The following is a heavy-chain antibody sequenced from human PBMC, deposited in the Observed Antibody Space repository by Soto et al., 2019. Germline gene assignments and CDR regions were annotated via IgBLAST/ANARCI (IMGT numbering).Heavy chain of an antibody. CDR3: VRDEGYCTNGVCYSGPPYYYYGMDV. D-gene: IGHD2-8*01. J-gene: IGHJ6*02. CDR1: GFTFSDHQ. CDR2: ITYRSSFI. Sequence: GGSLRLSCEASGFTFSDHQMAWIRQAPGKGLEWVSYITYRSSFIQYADSVKGRFTISRDNAKNSLYLQMNSLRDDDTAVYYCVRDEGYCTNGVCYSGPPYYYYGMDVWGQGTTVTVSS. V-gene: IGHV3-11*06.